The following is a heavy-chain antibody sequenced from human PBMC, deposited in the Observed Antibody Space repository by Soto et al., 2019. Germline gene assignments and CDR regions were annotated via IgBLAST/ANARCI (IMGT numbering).Heavy chain of an antibody. Sequence: GGSLRLSCAASGFTFSSYGMHWVRQAPGKGLEWVAVISYDGSNKYYADSVKGRFTISRDNSKNTLYLQMNSLRAEDTAVYYCAKDRYGDNYYSDYWGQGTLVTVSS. CDR2: ISYDGSNK. J-gene: IGHJ4*02. CDR1: GFTFSSYG. V-gene: IGHV3-30*18. D-gene: IGHD4-17*01. CDR3: AKDRYGDNYYSDY.